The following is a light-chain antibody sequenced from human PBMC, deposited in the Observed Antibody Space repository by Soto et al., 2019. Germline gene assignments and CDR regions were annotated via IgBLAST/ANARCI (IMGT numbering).Light chain of an antibody. CDR1: QSVSSSY. V-gene: IGKV3-20*01. CDR2: GAS. CDR3: QQYGSSRT. J-gene: IGKJ1*01. Sequence: EIVLTQSPGTLSLSPGERATLSCRASQSVSSSYLAWYQQKPGQAPRLLISGASNRATGIPDRFSGSGSGTDFTLTISRLEPEDFAVYYCQQYGSSRTFGQGTKVEI.